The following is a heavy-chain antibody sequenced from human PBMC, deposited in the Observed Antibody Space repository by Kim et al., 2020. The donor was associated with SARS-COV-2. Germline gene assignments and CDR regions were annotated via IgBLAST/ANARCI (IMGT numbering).Heavy chain of an antibody. V-gene: IGHV3-7*03. CDR3: ATASPKGYIYDSWYFDL. D-gene: IGHD5-18*01. J-gene: IGHJ2*01. Sequence: GGSLRLSCTGSGFNFNNYWMTWVRQAPGKGLEWVAKMKQDEDEKYYLESLRGRFTIARDNTRNSLYLQMNSLRVEDTAIYYCATASPKGYIYDSWYFDLWGRGTLVTVSS. CDR2: MKQDEDEK. CDR1: GFNFNNYW.